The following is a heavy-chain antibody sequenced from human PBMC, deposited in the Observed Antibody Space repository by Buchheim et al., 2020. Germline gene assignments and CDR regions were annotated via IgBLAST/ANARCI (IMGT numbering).Heavy chain of an antibody. Sequence: QVQLVESGGGVVQPGRSLRLSCAASGFTFSSYGMHWVRQAPGKGLEWVAVIWYDGSNKYYADSVKGRFTISRDNSKNTLYLQIHSLKAEETDVYYRAKDPTVATVTTARFDYWGQGTL. D-gene: IGHD4-17*01. CDR2: IWYDGSNK. CDR3: AKDPTVATVTTARFDY. J-gene: IGHJ4*02. V-gene: IGHV3-33*06. CDR1: GFTFSSYG.